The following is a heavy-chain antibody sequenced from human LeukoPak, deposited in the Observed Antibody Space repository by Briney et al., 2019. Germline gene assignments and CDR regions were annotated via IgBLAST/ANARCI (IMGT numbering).Heavy chain of an antibody. Sequence: GGSLRLSCAASGFTFSSYGMHWVRQAPGKGLEWVAFIRYDGSNKYYADSVKGRFTISRDNSKNTLYLQMNSLRAEDTAVYYCAKAQGSGSYTGFDYWGQGTLVTVSS. J-gene: IGHJ4*02. V-gene: IGHV3-30*02. CDR1: GFTFSSYG. CDR3: AKAQGSGSYTGFDY. CDR2: IRYDGSNK. D-gene: IGHD3-10*01.